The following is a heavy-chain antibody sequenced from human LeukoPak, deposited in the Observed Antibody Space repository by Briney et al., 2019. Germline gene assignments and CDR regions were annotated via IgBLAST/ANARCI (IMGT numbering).Heavy chain of an antibody. V-gene: IGHV1-2*02. D-gene: IGHD1-1*01. CDR2: INPKTDDT. J-gene: IGHJ5*02. CDR3: ARLSGSGWNDSA. CDR1: GYTFTSYY. Sequence: ASVKVSCKASGYTFTSYYMHWVRQAPGQGLEWMGWINPKTDDTHYAQNFQGRVTMTRATPISTAYMELRSLRSDDTAVYYCARLSGSGWNDSAWGQGTLIIVSS.